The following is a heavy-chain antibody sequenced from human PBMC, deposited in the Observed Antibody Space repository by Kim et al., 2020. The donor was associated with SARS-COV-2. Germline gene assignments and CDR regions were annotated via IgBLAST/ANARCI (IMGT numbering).Heavy chain of an antibody. D-gene: IGHD2-2*01. CDR2: ISSSSTYT. Sequence: GGSLRLSCAASGFTFSDYCMSWIRQAPGKGLEWGSYISSSSTYTNYADSVKGRFTISRDNAKDSLYLQMNSLRAEDTAVYYCARDTTTAATDNYYYNGMDVWGQGTTVTV. CDR3: ARDTTTAATDNYYYNGMDV. J-gene: IGHJ6*01. V-gene: IGHV3-11*06. CDR1: GFTFSDYC.